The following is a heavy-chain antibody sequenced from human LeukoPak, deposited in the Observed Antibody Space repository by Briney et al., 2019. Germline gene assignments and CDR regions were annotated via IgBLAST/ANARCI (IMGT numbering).Heavy chain of an antibody. CDR1: GFTFSSYG. CDR2: IWYDGSNK. D-gene: IGHD3-9*01. J-gene: IGHJ4*02. V-gene: IGHV3-33*01. CDR3: ARDRGYFDYFDY. Sequence: GGSLRLSCSASGFTFSSYGMHWVRQAPGKGLEWVAVIWYDGSNKYYADSVKGRFTISRDNSKNTLYLQMNSLRGEDTAVYYCARDRGYFDYFDYWGRGTLVTVSS.